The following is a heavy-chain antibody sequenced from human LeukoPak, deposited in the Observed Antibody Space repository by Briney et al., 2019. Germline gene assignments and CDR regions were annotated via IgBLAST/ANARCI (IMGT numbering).Heavy chain of an antibody. J-gene: IGHJ6*03. CDR2: MNPNSGNT. CDR1: GGTFSSYA. Sequence: ASVKVSCKASGGTFSSYAISWVRQAPGQGLEWMGWMNPNSGNTGYAQKFQGRVTMTRNTSISTAYMELSSLRSEDTAVYYCARAFYGVYYYYYMDVWGKGTTVTISS. V-gene: IGHV1-8*02. D-gene: IGHD4/OR15-4a*01. CDR3: ARAFYGVYYYYYMDV.